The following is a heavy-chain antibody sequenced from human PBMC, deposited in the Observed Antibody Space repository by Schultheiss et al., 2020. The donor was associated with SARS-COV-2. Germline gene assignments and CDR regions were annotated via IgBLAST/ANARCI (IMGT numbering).Heavy chain of an antibody. Sequence: SVKVSCKASGGTFSTYTISWVRQAPGQGLEWMGGIIPMFGTANYAQKFQGRVTITADKSTSTAYMELSSLRSEDTAVYYCARGKGIQYPRKTRFGMDVWGQGTTVTVSS. D-gene: IGHD4-11*01. J-gene: IGHJ6*02. CDR3: ARGKGIQYPRKTRFGMDV. CDR1: GGTFSTYT. CDR2: IIPMFGTA. V-gene: IGHV1-69*06.